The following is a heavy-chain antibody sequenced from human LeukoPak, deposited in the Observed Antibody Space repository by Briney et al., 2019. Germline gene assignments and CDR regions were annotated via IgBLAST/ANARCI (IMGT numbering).Heavy chain of an antibody. D-gene: IGHD6-13*01. CDR2: IYPGDSGT. J-gene: IGHJ4*02. CDR3: ARQRSSWYGGGAFDY. CDR1: GYSFTSYW. V-gene: IGHV5-51*01. Sequence: GESLKISCKGSGYSFTSYWIGWVRQMPGKGLEWMGIIYPGDSGTRYSPSFQGQVTISADKSISTAYLQWSSLKASDTAMYYCARQRSSWYGGGAFDYWGQGTLVTVSS.